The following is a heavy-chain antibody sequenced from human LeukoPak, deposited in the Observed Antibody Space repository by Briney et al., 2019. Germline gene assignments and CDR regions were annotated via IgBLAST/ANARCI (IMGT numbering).Heavy chain of an antibody. CDR2: ITSTGNTT. J-gene: IGHJ4*02. CDR1: ALTFNNSV. Sequence: QSAGALRLYCASTALTFNNSVLTWIRQAPGKRLECVSTITSTGNTTYYADSVKGRFTISRDNSQNTLFLQMDSLRVEDTGIYYCAHLVGTTPFDYWGQGTLVTVSS. V-gene: IGHV3-23*01. CDR3: AHLVGTTPFDY. D-gene: IGHD1-26*01.